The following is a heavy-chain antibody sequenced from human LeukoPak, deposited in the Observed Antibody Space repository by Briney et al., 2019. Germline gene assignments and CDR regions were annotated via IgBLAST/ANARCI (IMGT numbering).Heavy chain of an antibody. CDR3: ARGGVDGGSDY. Sequence: ASVKVSCKASGYTFTSYGITWVRQAPGRGLQWMGWISAYNGDTNYAQNLQGRVTMTTDTSTSTAYVELRSLRSDDTAVYYCARGGVDGGSDYWCQGTLLTVSS. CDR1: GYTFTSYG. V-gene: IGHV1-18*01. J-gene: IGHJ4*02. D-gene: IGHD4-23*01. CDR2: ISAYNGDT.